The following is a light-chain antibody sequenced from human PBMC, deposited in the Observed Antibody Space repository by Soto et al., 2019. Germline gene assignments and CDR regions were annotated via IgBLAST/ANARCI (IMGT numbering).Light chain of an antibody. V-gene: IGKV3-20*01. CDR2: GAS. Sequence: EIVLTQSPGPLSLSPGERGTLPCRASQSVINNYLAWYQQKPGQAPRLLIYGASSRATGIPERFSGSGSGTEFTLTISRLAPEDFAVYYCQQYGSSPITFGQGTRLEIK. J-gene: IGKJ5*01. CDR3: QQYGSSPIT. CDR1: QSVINNY.